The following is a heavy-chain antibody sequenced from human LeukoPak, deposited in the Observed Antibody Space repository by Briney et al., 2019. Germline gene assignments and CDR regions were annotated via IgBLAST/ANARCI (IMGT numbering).Heavy chain of an antibody. CDR3: ARTTHDSGGY. CDR2: IRQDGSDK. Sequence: GGSLRLSCVASGFTFSSYWMTWVRQAPGKGLEWVANIRQDGSDKYYVDSVKGRFTISRDNAKNSLYLQMNSLRAEDTAVYYCARTTHDSGGYWGQGTLATVSS. J-gene: IGHJ4*02. D-gene: IGHD4-17*01. V-gene: IGHV3-7*04. CDR1: GFTFSSYW.